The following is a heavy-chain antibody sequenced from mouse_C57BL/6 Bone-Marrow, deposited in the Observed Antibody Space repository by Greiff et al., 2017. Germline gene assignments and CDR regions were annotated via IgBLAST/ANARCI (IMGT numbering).Heavy chain of an antibody. Sequence: VQLQESGPGLVKPSQSLFLTCSITGFPITSGYYWIWIRQSPGKPLEWMGYITHSGETFYNPSLQSPSSIPRETSKNQFYLQLNSVTTEDTAMYYCAGDNNCDLGYFDYWCQGTTLTVSS. CDR2: ITHSGET. CDR1: GFPITSGYY. D-gene: IGHD4-1*01. J-gene: IGHJ2*01. CDR3: AGDNNCDLGYFDY. V-gene: IGHV12-3*01.